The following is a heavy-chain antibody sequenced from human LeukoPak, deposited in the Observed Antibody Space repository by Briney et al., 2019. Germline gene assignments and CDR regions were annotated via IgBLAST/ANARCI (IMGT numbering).Heavy chain of an antibody. V-gene: IGHV3-53*01. CDR1: GFAVSSNY. Sequence: PGGSLRLSCAASGFAVSSNYMPGVPEAPGKGLECVSVVYSGGNTIYAVSVQGRFTVSTDISTNTVFLQMSSLRAEDTAVYYCARVLDTSGDYPGGFDYWGRGTLVTVSS. D-gene: IGHD3-22*01. CDR2: VYSGGNT. CDR3: ARVLDTSGDYPGGFDY. J-gene: IGHJ4*02.